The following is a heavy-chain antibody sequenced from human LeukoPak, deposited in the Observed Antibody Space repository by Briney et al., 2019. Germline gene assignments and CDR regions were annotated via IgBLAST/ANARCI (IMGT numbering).Heavy chain of an antibody. D-gene: IGHD2-8*02. CDR2: IFPSGGEI. V-gene: IGHV3-23*02. CDR1: GFTFSTFA. Sequence: GGSLRLSCEASGFTFSTFAMIWVRQPPGKGLEWVSSIFPSGGEIHYGDSVRGRFTISRDNSKSTLSLQMNSLRAEDTAIYYCATYRQVLLPFESWGQGTLVTVSS. CDR3: ATYRQVLLPFES. J-gene: IGHJ4*02.